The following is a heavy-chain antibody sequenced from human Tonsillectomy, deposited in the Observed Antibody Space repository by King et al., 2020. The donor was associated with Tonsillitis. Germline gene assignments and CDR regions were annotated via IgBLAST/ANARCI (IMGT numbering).Heavy chain of an antibody. CDR1: GVSISSDSYY. D-gene: IGHD1-26*01. V-gene: IGHV4-39*07. J-gene: IGHJ1*01. CDR3: AGHPVVGSSPFAS. CDR2: IYYSGST. Sequence: QLQESGPGLVKPSETLSLTCTVSGVSISSDSYYWGWIRQPPGKGLEWIGSIYYSGSTYYNPSLKSRVTISVDTSKNQFSLKLSSVTAADTAVYYCAGHPVVGSSPFASWGQGTLVTVSS.